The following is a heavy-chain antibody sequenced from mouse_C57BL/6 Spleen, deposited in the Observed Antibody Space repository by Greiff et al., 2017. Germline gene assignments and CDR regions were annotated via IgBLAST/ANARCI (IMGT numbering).Heavy chain of an antibody. J-gene: IGHJ4*01. D-gene: IGHD2-5*01. CDR3: ARAYYSNYAAMDY. CDR2: IYPGDGDT. Sequence: QVQLQQSGPELVKPGASVKISCKASGYAFSSSWMNWVKQRPGKGLEWSGRIYPGDGDTNYNGKFKGKATLTSDKSSSTAYMQLSSLTSEDSAVYFCARAYYSNYAAMDYWGQGTSVTVSS. V-gene: IGHV1-82*01. CDR1: GYAFSSSW.